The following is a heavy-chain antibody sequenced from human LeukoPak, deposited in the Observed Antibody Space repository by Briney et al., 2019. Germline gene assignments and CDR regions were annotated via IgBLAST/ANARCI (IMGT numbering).Heavy chain of an antibody. CDR1: GYAFTSYA. J-gene: IGHJ6*02. CDR3: ARDTRIQLFSYYYYGMDV. D-gene: IGHD5-18*01. Sequence: ASVKVSCKASGYAFTSYAMHWVRQAPGQRLEWMGWINAGNGDTKYSQKFQGRVTITRDTSASTAYMELSSLRSEDTAVYYCARDTRIQLFSYYYYGMDVWGQGTTVTVSS. V-gene: IGHV1-3*01. CDR2: INAGNGDT.